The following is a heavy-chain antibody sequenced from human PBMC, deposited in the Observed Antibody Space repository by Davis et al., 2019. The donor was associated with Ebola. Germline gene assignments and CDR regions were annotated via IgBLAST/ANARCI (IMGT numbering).Heavy chain of an antibody. CDR3: ARARLFSLFDP. D-gene: IGHD3-22*01. CDR2: IIPIFGTA. CDR1: GYTFTSYG. V-gene: IGHV1-69*13. J-gene: IGHJ5*02. Sequence: AASVKVSCKASGYTFTSYGISWVRQAPGQGLEWMGGIIPIFGTANYAQKFQGRVTITADESTSTAYMELSSLRSEDTAVYYCARARLFSLFDPWGQGTLVTVSS.